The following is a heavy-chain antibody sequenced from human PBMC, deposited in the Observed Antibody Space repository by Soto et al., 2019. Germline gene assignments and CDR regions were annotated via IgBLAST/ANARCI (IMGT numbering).Heavy chain of an antibody. CDR2: FDPEDGET. Sequence: WASVKVSCKVSGYTLTELSMHWVRQAPGKGLEWMGGFDPEDGETIYAQKFQGRVTMTEDTSTDTAYMELSSLRSEDTAVYYCATVGGNRYYYYYCGMDVWGQGTTVTVSS. V-gene: IGHV1-24*01. CDR3: ATVGGNRYYYYYCGMDV. CDR1: GYTLTELS. J-gene: IGHJ6*02. D-gene: IGHD2-15*01.